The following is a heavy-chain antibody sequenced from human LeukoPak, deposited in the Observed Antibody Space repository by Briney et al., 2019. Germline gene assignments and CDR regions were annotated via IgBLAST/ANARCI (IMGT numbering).Heavy chain of an antibody. CDR2: IYYSGST. D-gene: IGHD3-22*01. Sequence: SETLSLTCTVSGSSISPYYWSWIRQPPGKGLEWIGYIYYSGSTNYNPSLKSRVTISVATSKNQFSLKLSSVTAADTAVYYCATTSYYCDSTDYWGQGTLVTVYS. CDR3: ATTSYYCDSTDY. J-gene: IGHJ4*02. V-gene: IGHV4-59*08. CDR1: GSSISPYY.